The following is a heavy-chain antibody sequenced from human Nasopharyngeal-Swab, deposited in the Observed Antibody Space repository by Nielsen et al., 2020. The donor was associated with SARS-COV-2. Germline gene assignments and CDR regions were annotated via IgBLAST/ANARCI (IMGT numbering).Heavy chain of an antibody. CDR2: IRSKAYGGTT. D-gene: IGHD2-21*02. J-gene: IGHJ6*03. CDR1: GFTFSSYG. Sequence: GESLKISCAASGFTFSSYGMHWVRQAPGKGLEWVGFIRSKAYGGTTEYAASVKGRFTISRDDSKSIAYLQMNSLKTEDTAVYYCTRDHREYCGGDCYRLYYYYYYMDVWGKGTTVTVSS. CDR3: TRDHREYCGGDCYRLYYYYYYMDV. V-gene: IGHV3-49*04.